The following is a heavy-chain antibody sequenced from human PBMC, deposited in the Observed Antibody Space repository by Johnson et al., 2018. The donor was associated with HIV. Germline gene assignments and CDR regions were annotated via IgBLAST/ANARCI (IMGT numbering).Heavy chain of an antibody. D-gene: IGHD6-13*01. J-gene: IGHJ3*02. CDR1: GFTFSDYG. CDR2: IRYHGSNK. CDR3: AKYRQQLVRSAFDI. V-gene: IGHV3-30*02. Sequence: QVQLVESGGGVVQPGGSLRLSCAASGFTFSDYGMHWVRQAPGKGLEWVAFIRYHGSNKYYADSVKGRFTLSRDNSKNTLYLQMSSLRVEDTAVYYCAKYRQQLVRSAFDIWGQGTMVTVSS.